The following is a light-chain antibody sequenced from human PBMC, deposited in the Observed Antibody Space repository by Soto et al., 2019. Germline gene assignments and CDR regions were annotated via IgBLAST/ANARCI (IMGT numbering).Light chain of an antibody. V-gene: IGKV3-15*01. CDR1: ESVSTN. Sequence: EIEMTQSPATLSLAPGERVTLSCRASESVSTNLAWYQQKAGQAPRLLIYGASTRATGIPARFSGSGSGTEFTLTISSLQSEDFAVYYCQHYRNSPLTFGGGTKVEIK. CDR2: GAS. CDR3: QHYRNSPLT. J-gene: IGKJ4*01.